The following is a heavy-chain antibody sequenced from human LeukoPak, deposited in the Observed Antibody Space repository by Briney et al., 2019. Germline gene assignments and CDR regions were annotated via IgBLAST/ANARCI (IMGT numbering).Heavy chain of an antibody. CDR2: IYYSGST. CDR1: GDSISRSSYY. Sequence: SETLSLTCTVSGDSISRSSYYWGWIRQPPGKGLEWIGSIYYSGSTYYNPSLKSRVTISVDTSKNQFSLKLSSVTAADTAVYYCARQGKNYDILTGYPDYWGQGTLVTVSS. J-gene: IGHJ4*02. D-gene: IGHD3-9*01. CDR3: ARQGKNYDILTGYPDY. V-gene: IGHV4-39*01.